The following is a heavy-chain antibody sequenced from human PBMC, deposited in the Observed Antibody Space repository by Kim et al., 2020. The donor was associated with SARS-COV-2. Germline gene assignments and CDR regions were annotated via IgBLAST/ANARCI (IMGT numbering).Heavy chain of an antibody. V-gene: IGHV3-15*01. CDR1: GFTFSNAW. J-gene: IGHJ4*02. CDR3: NARLMGPIYLDY. CDR2: IKSKTDGETT. Sequence: GGSLRLSCAASGFTFSNAWMNWVRQAPGKGLEWVGRIKSKTDGETTDYGAPVKGRFSISRDDSKNTVYLQMNSLKTEDTAVYYCNARLMGPIYLDYFGQGTLVTVSS. D-gene: IGHD2-8*01.